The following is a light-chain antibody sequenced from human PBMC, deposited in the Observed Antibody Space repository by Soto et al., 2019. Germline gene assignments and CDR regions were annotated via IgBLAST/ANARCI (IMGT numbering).Light chain of an antibody. CDR3: QQYGSSPWT. CDR1: QTIRSNY. CDR2: GAS. J-gene: IGKJ1*01. V-gene: IGKV3-20*01. Sequence: ETVLTQSPGTLSLSPGERATLSCRASQTIRSNYLAGYRQTHAQAPRLLIYGASNRATGIADRFSGSGSGTDFTLIIIRLEPEDFALYYCQQYGSSPWTFGQGTKVEIK.